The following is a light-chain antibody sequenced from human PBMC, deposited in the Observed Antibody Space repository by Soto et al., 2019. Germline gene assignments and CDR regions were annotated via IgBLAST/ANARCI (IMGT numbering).Light chain of an antibody. CDR1: QSVSSDY. CDR3: QQYGSAPLFT. CDR2: GAS. Sequence: EFVLTQSPGTLSLSPGERATLSCRAGQSVSSDYLAWYQQKPGQAPRLLIYGASSRATGIPDRFSGSGSGTDFTLPISRLEPEDFAVYYCQQYGSAPLFTFGPGTNVDLK. V-gene: IGKV3-20*01. J-gene: IGKJ3*01.